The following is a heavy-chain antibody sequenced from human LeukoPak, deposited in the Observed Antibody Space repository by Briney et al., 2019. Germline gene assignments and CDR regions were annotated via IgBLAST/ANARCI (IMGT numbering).Heavy chain of an antibody. CDR3: AAEIYCGGDCYSSDAFDI. CDR1: GFTFTSSA. Sequence: SVKVSCKASGFTFTSSAMQWVRQARGQRLEWIGWIVVGSGNTNYAQKFQERVTITRDMSTSTAYMELSSLRSEDTAVYYCAAEIYCGGDCYSSDAFDIWGQGTMVTVSS. D-gene: IGHD2-21*02. J-gene: IGHJ3*02. V-gene: IGHV1-58*02. CDR2: IVVGSGNT.